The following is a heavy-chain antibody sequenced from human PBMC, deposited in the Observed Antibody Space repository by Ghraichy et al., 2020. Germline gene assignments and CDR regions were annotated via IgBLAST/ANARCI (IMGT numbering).Heavy chain of an antibody. CDR2: ISSGSSTI. CDR3: ARERYSSSWSSY. Sequence: GESLNISCAASGFTFSSYSMNWVRQAPGKGLEWVSYISSGSSTIYYADSVKGRFTISRDNAKNSLYLQMNSLRAEDTAVYYCARERYSSSWSSYWGQGTLVTVSS. V-gene: IGHV3-48*01. D-gene: IGHD6-13*01. CDR1: GFTFSSYS. J-gene: IGHJ4*02.